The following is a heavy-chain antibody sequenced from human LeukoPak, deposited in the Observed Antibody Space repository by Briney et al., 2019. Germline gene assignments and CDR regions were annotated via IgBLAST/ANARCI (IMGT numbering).Heavy chain of an antibody. CDR2: ISSSSSYI. CDR1: GFTFSSYG. D-gene: IGHD6-6*01. V-gene: IGHV3-21*01. CDR3: ARDFVRIAALSDIGY. Sequence: KPGGSLRLSCAASGFTFSSYGLNWVRQAPGKGLEWVSSISSSSSYIYYADSVKGRFTISRDNAKNSLYLQMNSLRAEDTAVYYCARDFVRIAALSDIGYWGQGTLVTVSS. J-gene: IGHJ4*02.